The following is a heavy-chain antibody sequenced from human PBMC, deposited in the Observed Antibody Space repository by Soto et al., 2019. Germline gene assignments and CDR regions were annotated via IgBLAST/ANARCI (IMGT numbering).Heavy chain of an antibody. D-gene: IGHD6-13*01. J-gene: IGHJ6*02. CDR1: GGSLSSYY. Sequence: SETLSLTCTVSGGSLSSYYCILLRPPPGKGLEWIGYMDYSGSTNYNPSLKSRVTISVDTSKNQFSLKLSSVTAADTAVYYCASFGYSSSWYDYYYGMDVWGQGTTVT. CDR2: MDYSGST. CDR3: ASFGYSSSWYDYYYGMDV. V-gene: IGHV4-59*01.